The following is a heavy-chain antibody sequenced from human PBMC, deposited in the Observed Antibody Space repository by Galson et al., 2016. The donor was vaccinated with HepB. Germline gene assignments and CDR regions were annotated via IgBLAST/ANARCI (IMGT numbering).Heavy chain of an antibody. CDR1: GFTFDDYA. Sequence: SLRLSCAAAGFTFDDYAMHWVRQAPGKGLEWVSLISWDGETAHYADSVRGRFTISRDNRKNSVYLQMNSLRPEDAALYFCVRGYSYGDYWGQGTQVTVSS. CDR3: VRGYSYGDY. V-gene: IGHV3-43D*04. J-gene: IGHJ4*02. D-gene: IGHD5-18*01. CDR2: ISWDGETA.